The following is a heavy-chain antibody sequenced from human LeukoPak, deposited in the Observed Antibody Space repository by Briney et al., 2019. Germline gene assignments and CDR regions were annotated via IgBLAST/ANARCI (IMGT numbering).Heavy chain of an antibody. CDR1: GFTFSSYA. CDR3: ARGLAYYYDSSAYFLDY. CDR2: ISYDGSNK. J-gene: IGHJ4*02. D-gene: IGHD3-22*01. V-gene: IGHV3-30*04. Sequence: QPGGSLRLSCAASGFTFSSYAMHWVRQAPGKGLEWVAVISYDGSNKYYADSVKGRFTISRDNSKNTLYLQMNSLRPEDTAVYYCARGLAYYYDSSAYFLDYWGQGTLVTVSS.